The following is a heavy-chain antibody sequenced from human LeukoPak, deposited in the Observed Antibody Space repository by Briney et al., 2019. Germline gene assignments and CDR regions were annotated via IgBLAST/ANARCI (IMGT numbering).Heavy chain of an antibody. V-gene: IGHV3-23*01. CDR1: GFTFSIYW. CDR3: AKDPPPSDYSVQEH. CDR2: ISGSGGST. D-gene: IGHD4-11*01. Sequence: GGSLRLSCAASGFTFSIYWMSWVRQAPGKGLEWVSAISGSGGSTYYADSVKGRFTISRDNSKNTLYLQMDSLRAEDTAVYYCAKDPPPSDYSVQEHWGQGTLVTVSS. J-gene: IGHJ1*01.